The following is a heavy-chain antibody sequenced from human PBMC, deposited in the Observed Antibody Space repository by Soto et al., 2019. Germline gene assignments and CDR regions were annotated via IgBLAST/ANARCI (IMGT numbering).Heavy chain of an antibody. D-gene: IGHD2-15*01. CDR3: ARDGGARHWLDP. CDR2: IIPIFGTA. CDR1: GGTFSSYA. V-gene: IGHV1-69*13. J-gene: IGHJ5*02. Sequence: PSLKVSCKASGGTFSSYAISWVRQAPGQGLEWMGGIIPIFGTANYAQKFQGRVTITADESTSTAYMELSSLRSEDTAVYYCARDGGARHWLDPWGQGTLVTVSS.